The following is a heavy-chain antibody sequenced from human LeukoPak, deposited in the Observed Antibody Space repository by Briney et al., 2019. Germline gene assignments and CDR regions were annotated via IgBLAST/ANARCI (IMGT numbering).Heavy chain of an antibody. CDR1: GYTFTSYD. V-gene: IGHV1-8*01. Sequence: ASVKVSCKASGYTFTSYDINWVRQATGQGLEWMGWMNPNSGNTGYAQKFQGRVTMTRNTSISTAYMELSSLRSEDTAVYYCAAGTTGTTLADYRGQGTLVTVSS. J-gene: IGHJ4*02. CDR3: AAGTTGTTLADY. CDR2: MNPNSGNT. D-gene: IGHD1-1*01.